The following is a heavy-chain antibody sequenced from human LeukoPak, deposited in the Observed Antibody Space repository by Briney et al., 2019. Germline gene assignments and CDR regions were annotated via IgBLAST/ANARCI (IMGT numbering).Heavy chain of an antibody. CDR2: ISPNGDST. V-gene: IGHV3-64*04. CDR3: ARVGYDYDSRDAFDI. D-gene: IGHD3-22*01. J-gene: IGHJ3*02. Sequence: PGGSLRLSCSASGFTFSTYAMHWVRQAPGKGLEYVSAISPNGDSTYYADSVKGRFTISRDNAKNTLYLQMNSLRSEDTAVYYCARVGYDYDSRDAFDIWGQGTMVTVSS. CDR1: GFTFSTYA.